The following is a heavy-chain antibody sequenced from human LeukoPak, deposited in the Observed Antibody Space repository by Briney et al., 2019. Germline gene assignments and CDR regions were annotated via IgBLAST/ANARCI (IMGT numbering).Heavy chain of an antibody. CDR3: ARANAYRGGDCYFDY. CDR2: IIPIFGTA. CDR1: GGTFSSYA. D-gene: IGHD2-21*02. V-gene: IGHV1-69*13. Sequence: SVKVSCKASGGTFSSYAISWVRQAPGQGLEWMGGIIPIFGTANYAQKFQGRVTITADESTSTAYMELSSLRSEDTAVYYCARANAYRGGDCYFDYWGQGTLVTVSS. J-gene: IGHJ4*02.